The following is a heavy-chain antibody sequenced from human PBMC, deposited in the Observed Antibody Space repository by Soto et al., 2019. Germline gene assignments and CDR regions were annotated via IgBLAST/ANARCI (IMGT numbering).Heavy chain of an antibody. J-gene: IGHJ4*02. CDR1: GYTFTVFP. CDR2: INAGSGKA. D-gene: IGHD2-2*03. Sequence: ASVKVSCKASGYTFTVFPIHWVRQAPGQRLEWMGWINAGSGKAESAQKFQGRVTINRDTSASTVYMELNSLRPEDTAVYYCARVEIVGFDYWGQGTLVTVSS. CDR3: ARVEIVGFDY. V-gene: IGHV1-3*01.